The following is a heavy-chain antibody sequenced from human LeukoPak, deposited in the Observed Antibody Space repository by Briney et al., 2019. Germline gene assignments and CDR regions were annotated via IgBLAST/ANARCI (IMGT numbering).Heavy chain of an antibody. CDR1: GYTFTAYY. D-gene: IGHD3-16*01. J-gene: IGHJ3*02. CDR3: ARGTGGNDAFDI. V-gene: IGHV1-2*02. CDR2: INPNSGAT. Sequence: ASVKVSCKASGYTFTAYYMHWVRQAPGQGLEWMGRINPNSGATNYAQKFQGGVTMTRDTSISTAYMELTRLRSDDTAVYYCARGTGGNDAFDIWGQGTMVTVSS.